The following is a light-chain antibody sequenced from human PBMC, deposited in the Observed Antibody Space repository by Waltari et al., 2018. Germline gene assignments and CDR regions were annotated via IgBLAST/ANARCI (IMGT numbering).Light chain of an antibody. Sequence: VMTQSPPTLSVSPGERATISCRTSQTIGLSLAWYQQKPGQAPRLLIYHASTRATGIPARFSGSGSESEFTLTISSLQSEDVAVYYCQQYNRWPPGTFGQGTRVEI. CDR2: HAS. CDR1: QTIGLS. J-gene: IGKJ1*01. CDR3: QQYNRWPPGT. V-gene: IGKV3-15*01.